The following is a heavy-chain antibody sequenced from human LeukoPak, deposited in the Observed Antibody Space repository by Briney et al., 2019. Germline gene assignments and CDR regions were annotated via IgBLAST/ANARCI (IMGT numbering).Heavy chain of an antibody. Sequence: PSETLPLTCTVSGGSISSYYWSWIRQPPGKGLEWIGYIYYSGSTNYNPSLKSRVTISVDTSKNQFSLKLSSVTAADTAVYYCARAPGEDAFDIWGQGTMVTVSS. CDR3: ARAPGEDAFDI. CDR2: IYYSGST. CDR1: GGSISSYY. J-gene: IGHJ3*02. V-gene: IGHV4-59*01. D-gene: IGHD2-21*01.